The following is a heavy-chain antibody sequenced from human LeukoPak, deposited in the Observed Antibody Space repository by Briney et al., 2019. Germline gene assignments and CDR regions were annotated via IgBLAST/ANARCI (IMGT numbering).Heavy chain of an antibody. CDR1: GFTFSTYT. CDR3: ARFRMITSLNYFDY. CDR2: ISSSSSGI. V-gene: IGHV3-48*02. Sequence: GGSLRLSCAASGFTFSTYTMSWVRQAPGKGLEWVSYISSSSSGIDYAHSVKGRFTISRDNAKNSLYLQMNSLRDEDTAVYYCARFRMITSLNYFDYWGQGTLVTVSS. D-gene: IGHD3-16*01. J-gene: IGHJ4*02.